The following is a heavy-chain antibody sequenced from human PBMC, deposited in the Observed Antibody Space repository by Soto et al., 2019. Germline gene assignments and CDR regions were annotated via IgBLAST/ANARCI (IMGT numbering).Heavy chain of an antibody. CDR1: GGTFSRHA. J-gene: IGHJ4*02. Sequence: QVQLVQSGAEVRKPGSSVKVSCKASGGTFSRHAISWVRQAPGQGLEWMGGIITIFGTANHAQKFQGRVTIIADESTSTAYMELSSLRSEDTAIYYCARGWGYDSNDYYYAYWGQGTLVIVSS. CDR2: IITIFGTA. V-gene: IGHV1-69*01. CDR3: ARGWGYDSNDYYYAY. D-gene: IGHD3-22*01.